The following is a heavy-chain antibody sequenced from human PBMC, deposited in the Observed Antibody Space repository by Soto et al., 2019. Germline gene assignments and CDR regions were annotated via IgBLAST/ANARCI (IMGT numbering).Heavy chain of an antibody. CDR3: ARDPGVVVAATGTYYYYYGMDV. D-gene: IGHD2-15*01. V-gene: IGHV4-30-4*01. J-gene: IGHJ6*02. CDR1: GGSISSGDYC. CDR2: IYYSGST. Sequence: SETLSLTCTVSGGSISSGDYCWSWIRQPPGKGLEWIGYIYYSGSTYYNPSLKSRVTISVDTSKNQFSLKLSSVTAADTAVYYCARDPGVVVAATGTYYYYYGMDVWGQGTTVTVSS.